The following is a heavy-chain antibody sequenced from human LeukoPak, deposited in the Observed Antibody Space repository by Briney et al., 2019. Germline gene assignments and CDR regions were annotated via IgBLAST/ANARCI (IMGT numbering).Heavy chain of an antibody. V-gene: IGHV3-21*01. CDR2: IS. CDR3: ARASSGTQDAFDI. Sequence: PGGSLRLSCAASGFTFSSYSMNWVRQAPGKGLEWVPSISYAGSVKGRFTISRDNAKNSVYLQMNSLRAEDTAVYYCARASSGTQDAFDIWGQGTMVTVSS. D-gene: IGHD1-26*01. J-gene: IGHJ3*02. CDR1: GFTFSSYS.